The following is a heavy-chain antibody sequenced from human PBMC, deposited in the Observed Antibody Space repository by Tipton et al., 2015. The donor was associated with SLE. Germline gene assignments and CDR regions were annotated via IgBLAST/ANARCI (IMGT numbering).Heavy chain of an antibody. CDR2: INHSGST. V-gene: IGHV4-34*01. Sequence: TLSLTCAVYGGSFSGYYWSWIRQPPGKGLEWIGEINHSGSTNYNPSLKSRVTISVDTSKNQFSLKLSSVTAADTAVYYCARDNYHTNSVGDFDLWGRGTLVTVSS. J-gene: IGHJ2*01. CDR3: ARDNYHTNSVGDFDL. CDR1: GGSFSGYY. D-gene: IGHD4-23*01.